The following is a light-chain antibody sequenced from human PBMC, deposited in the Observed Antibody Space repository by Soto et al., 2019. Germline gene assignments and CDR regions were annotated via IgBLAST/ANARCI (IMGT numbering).Light chain of an antibody. CDR3: QQFGGSSYT. Sequence: EGVLTQSPGTLSLSPGERATLSCRASQSVSSSYLAWYQQKPCQAPRLLIYAASFRATGIPDRFSGSGSGTDFTLTISRLEPEDFAVYYCQQFGGSSYTFGQGTKLEIK. J-gene: IGKJ2*01. V-gene: IGKV3-20*01. CDR2: AAS. CDR1: QSVSSSY.